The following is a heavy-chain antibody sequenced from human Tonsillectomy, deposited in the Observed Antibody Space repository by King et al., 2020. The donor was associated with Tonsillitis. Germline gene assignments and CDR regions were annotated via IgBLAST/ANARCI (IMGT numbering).Heavy chain of an antibody. V-gene: IGHV4-39*01. CDR3: ARHSGYYDSSGYSYDH. J-gene: IGHJ4*02. Sequence: QLQESGPGLVKPSETLSLTCTVSGGSITTSSYYWGWIRQPPGKGLEGIGSIYYSGSTYYNPSLRSRVTISVDTAKNQFSLKLSSVTAADTAVYYCARHSGYYDSSGYSYDHWGQGTLVTVSS. CDR1: GGSITTSSYY. CDR2: IYYSGST. D-gene: IGHD3-22*01.